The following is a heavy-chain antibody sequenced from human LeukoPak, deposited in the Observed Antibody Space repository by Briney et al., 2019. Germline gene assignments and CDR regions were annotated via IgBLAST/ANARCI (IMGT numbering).Heavy chain of an antibody. CDR3: ARGGACSSENCHATLYDY. J-gene: IGHJ4*02. V-gene: IGHV3-48*03. D-gene: IGHD2-2*01. CDR2: IRSGGSPK. Sequence: GGSLRLSCAASGFTFSSYEMNWVRQAPGKGLEWVSYIRSGGSPKYYADSVRGRVTISRDDAKNSVYLQLNSLRAEDTAVYYCARGGACSSENCHATLYDYWGQGTLVTVSS. CDR1: GFTFSSYE.